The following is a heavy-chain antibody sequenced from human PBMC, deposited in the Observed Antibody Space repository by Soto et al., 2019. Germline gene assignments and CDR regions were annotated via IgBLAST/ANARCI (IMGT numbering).Heavy chain of an antibody. CDR1: GFTFSSYA. CDR3: AKAYTSSSLRYYFDY. J-gene: IGHJ4*02. Sequence: LRLSCAASGFTFSSYAMSWVRQAPGRGLEWVSAISGSGATTYYADSVKGRFTFSRDNSKNTLYLQMNSLRAEDTAVYYCAKAYTSSSLRYYFDYWGRGTLVTVSS. V-gene: IGHV3-23*01. CDR2: ISGSGATT. D-gene: IGHD6-6*01.